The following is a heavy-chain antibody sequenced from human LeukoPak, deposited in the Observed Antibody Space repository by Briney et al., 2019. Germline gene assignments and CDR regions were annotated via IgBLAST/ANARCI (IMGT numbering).Heavy chain of an antibody. D-gene: IGHD4-17*01. J-gene: IGHJ4*02. V-gene: IGHV3-21*01. CDR2: ISSSSSYI. CDR1: GFTFSSYS. CDR3: ARDGHDYVDYFFDY. Sequence: GGSLRLSCAASGFTFSSYSMNWVRQAPGKGLEWVSSISSSSSYIYYADSVKGRFTISRDNTKNSLYLQMNSLRAEDTAVYYCARDGHDYVDYFFDYWGQGTLVTVSS.